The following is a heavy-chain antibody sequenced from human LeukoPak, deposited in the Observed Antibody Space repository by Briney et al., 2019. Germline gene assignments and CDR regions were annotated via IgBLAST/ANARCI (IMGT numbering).Heavy chain of an antibody. D-gene: IGHD3-22*01. V-gene: IGHV4-59*01. CDR2: IYYSGST. CDR3: ASGGYYYDSSGYWGAFDI. J-gene: IGHJ3*02. Sequence: SETLSLTCTVSGGSISSYYWSWIRQPPGKGLEWIGYIYYSGSTNYNPSLKSRVTISVDTSKNQFSLKLSSVTAADTAVYYCASGGYYYDSSGYWGAFDIWGQGTMVTVSS. CDR1: GGSISSYY.